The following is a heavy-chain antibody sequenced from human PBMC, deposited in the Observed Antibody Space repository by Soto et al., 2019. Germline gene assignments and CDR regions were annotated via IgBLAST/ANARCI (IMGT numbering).Heavy chain of an antibody. D-gene: IGHD3-3*01. CDR1: GYTFTSYG. V-gene: IGHV1-18*04. J-gene: IGHJ5*02. Sequence: ASVKVSRKASGYTFTSYGISWVRQAPGQGLEWMGWISAYNGNTNYAQKLQGRVTMTTDTSTSTAYMELRSLRSDDTAVYYCARDYNDSWSGYSSQLWFDPWGQGTLVTVSS. CDR3: ARDYNDSWSGYSSQLWFDP. CDR2: ISAYNGNT.